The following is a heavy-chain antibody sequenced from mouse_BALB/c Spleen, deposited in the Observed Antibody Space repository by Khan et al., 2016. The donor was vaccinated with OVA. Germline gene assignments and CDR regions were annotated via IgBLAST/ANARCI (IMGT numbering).Heavy chain of an antibody. J-gene: IGHJ2*01. Sequence: QVQLKESGPGLVAPSQSLSITCTVSGYSLTSSGVHWVRQPPGKGLEWLGVIWAGGSTNYNSALMSRLSISKDNTKSQVILKMNSLQTDDTAMYYCARLEEIWGQGTTLTVSS. CDR2: IWAGGST. V-gene: IGHV2-9*02. CDR3: ARLEEI. CDR1: GYSLTSSG.